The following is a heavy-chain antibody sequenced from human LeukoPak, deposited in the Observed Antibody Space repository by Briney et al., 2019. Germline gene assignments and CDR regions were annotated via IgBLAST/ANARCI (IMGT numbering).Heavy chain of an antibody. CDR1: GYTFTSYD. V-gene: IGHV1-8*01. Sequence: ASVKVSCKASGYTFTSYDINWVRQAPGQGLEWMGWMNPNSGNTGYAQKFQGRVTMTRNTSISTAYMELSSLRSEDTAVYYCARGDDSSSWYSKIYYYYGMDVWGQGTTVTVSS. J-gene: IGHJ6*02. CDR3: ARGDDSSSWYSKIYYYYGMDV. CDR2: MNPNSGNT. D-gene: IGHD6-13*01.